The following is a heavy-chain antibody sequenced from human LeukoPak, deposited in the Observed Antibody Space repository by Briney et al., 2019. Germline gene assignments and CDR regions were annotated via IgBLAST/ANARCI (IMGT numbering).Heavy chain of an antibody. CDR2: ISYDGSNK. J-gene: IGHJ1*01. Sequence: GRSLRLSCAASGFTFSSYAMHWVRQAPGKGLEWVAVISYDGSNKYYADSVKGRFTISRDNSKNTLYLQMNSLRAEDTAVYYCARDSPSSSWYRAEYFQHWGQGTLVTVSS. V-gene: IGHV3-30-3*01. D-gene: IGHD6-13*01. CDR3: ARDSPSSSWYRAEYFQH. CDR1: GFTFSSYA.